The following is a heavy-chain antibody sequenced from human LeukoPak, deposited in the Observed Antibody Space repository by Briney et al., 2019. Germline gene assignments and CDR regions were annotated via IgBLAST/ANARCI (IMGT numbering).Heavy chain of an antibody. D-gene: IGHD1-26*01. CDR2: INHSGST. CDR1: GGSFSGTH. J-gene: IGHJ4*02. CDR3: ARGSGSYNDY. Sequence: SETLSLTCAVNGGSFSGTHWSWIRQPPGKGLEWIGEINHSGSTNYNPSLKSRVTISVDTSKNQFSLKLSSVTAADTAVYYCARGSGSYNDYWGQGTLVTVSS. V-gene: IGHV4-34*01.